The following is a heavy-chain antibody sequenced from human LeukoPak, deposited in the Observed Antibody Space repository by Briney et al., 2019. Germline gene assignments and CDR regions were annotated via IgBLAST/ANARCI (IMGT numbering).Heavy chain of an antibody. CDR1: GFTFSSYS. V-gene: IGHV3-23*01. Sequence: GGSLRLSCAASGFTFSSYSMNWVRQAPGKGLEWVSAISGSGGSTYYADSVKGRFTISRDNSKNTLYLQMNSLRAEDTAVYYCAKVSASVAGTTTFQHWGQGTLVTVSS. CDR2: ISGSGGST. CDR3: AKVSASVAGTTTFQH. J-gene: IGHJ1*01. D-gene: IGHD6-19*01.